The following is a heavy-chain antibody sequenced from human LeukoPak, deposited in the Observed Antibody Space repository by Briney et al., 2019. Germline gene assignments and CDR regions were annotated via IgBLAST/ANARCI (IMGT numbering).Heavy chain of an antibody. D-gene: IGHD3-9*01. Sequence: PGGSLRLSCAASGFTFSSYEMNWVRQAPGKGLEWVGFIRSKVYGGTTEYAASVKGRFTISRDDSKSIAYLQMNSLKTEDTGVYYCGRAAYDILTGYLIDYWGQGTLVTVSS. CDR2: IRSKVYGGTT. J-gene: IGHJ4*02. CDR3: GRAAYDILTGYLIDY. CDR1: GFTFSSYE. V-gene: IGHV3-49*04.